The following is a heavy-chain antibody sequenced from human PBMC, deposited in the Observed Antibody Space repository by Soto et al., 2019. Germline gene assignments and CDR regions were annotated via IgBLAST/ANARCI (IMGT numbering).Heavy chain of an antibody. J-gene: IGHJ6*02. D-gene: IGHD4-17*01. Sequence: GSLRLSCAASGFTFSNAWMNWVRQAPGKGLEWVGRIKSKTDGGTTDYAAPVKGRFTISRDDSKNTLYLQMNSLKTEDTAVYYCTTGVATTVVTPRYYYYGLAVWGQGTTVTVSS. CDR1: GFTFSNAW. CDR3: TTGVATTVVTPRYYYYGLAV. V-gene: IGHV3-15*07. CDR2: IKSKTDGGTT.